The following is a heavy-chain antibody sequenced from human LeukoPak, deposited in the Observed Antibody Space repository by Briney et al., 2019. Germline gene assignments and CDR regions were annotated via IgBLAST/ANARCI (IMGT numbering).Heavy chain of an antibody. CDR2: IFYSGST. CDR1: GGSISSSSYY. J-gene: IGHJ3*02. D-gene: IGHD3-9*01. V-gene: IGHV4-39*01. Sequence: SETLSLTCTVSGGSISSSSYYWGWIRQPPGKGLEWIGSIFYSGSTNYNPSLKSRVTISVDTSKNQFSLKLSSVTAADTAVYYCARHQHLRHFDWLSEKDAFDIWGQGTMVTVSS. CDR3: ARHQHLRHFDWLSEKDAFDI.